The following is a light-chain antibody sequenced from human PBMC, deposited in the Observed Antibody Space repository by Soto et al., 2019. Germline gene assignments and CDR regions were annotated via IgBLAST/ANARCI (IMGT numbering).Light chain of an antibody. CDR3: QQRSNWPIT. V-gene: IGKV3-11*01. CDR2: DAS. Sequence: EIVLTQSPATLSLSPGERVTLSCRASQSVSSYLAWYQQKPGQAPRLLIYDASNRATGIPARFSGSGSGTDFTLPISSLKPEDFAVYYCQQRSNWPITFGHGTRLEMK. J-gene: IGKJ5*01. CDR1: QSVSSY.